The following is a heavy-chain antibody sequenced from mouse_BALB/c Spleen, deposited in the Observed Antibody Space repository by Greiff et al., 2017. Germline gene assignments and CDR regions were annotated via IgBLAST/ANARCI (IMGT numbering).Heavy chain of an antibody. V-gene: IGHV5-6-5*01. J-gene: IGHJ3*01. Sequence: EVKVVESGGGLVKPGGSLKLSCAASGFTFSSYAMSWVRQTPEKRLEWVASISSGGSTYYPDSVKGRFTISRDNARNILYLQMSSLRSEDTAMYYCARGGGYDAWFAYWGQGTLVTVSA. CDR2: ISSGGST. CDR1: GFTFSSYA. CDR3: ARGGGYDAWFAY. D-gene: IGHD2-3*01.